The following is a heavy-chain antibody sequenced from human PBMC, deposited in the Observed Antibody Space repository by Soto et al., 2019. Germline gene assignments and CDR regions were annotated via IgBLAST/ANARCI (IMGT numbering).Heavy chain of an antibody. D-gene: IGHD2-15*01. CDR1: GGTFSSYA. J-gene: IGHJ3*02. CDR3: ARVGHCSGGSCYFGAFDI. Sequence: SVKVSCKASGGTFSSYAISWVRQAPGQGLEWMGGIIPIFGTANYAQKFQGRVTITADESTSTAYMELSSLRAEDTAVYYCARVGHCSGGSCYFGAFDIWGQGTMVTVSS. CDR2: IIPIFGTA. V-gene: IGHV1-69*13.